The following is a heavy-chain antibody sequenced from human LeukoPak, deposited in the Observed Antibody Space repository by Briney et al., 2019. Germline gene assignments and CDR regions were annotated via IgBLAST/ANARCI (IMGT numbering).Heavy chain of an antibody. J-gene: IGHJ4*02. CDR3: ARSQSSAWYY. Sequence: GESLKISCTGCGSSFTSYWLGWVRQMPRKRLEWMGILNPGDSDIRYSTSFQGQVTISADRSISTAYLQWSSLTASDTAIYYCARSQSSAWYYWGQGTLVTVSS. CDR2: LNPGDSDI. V-gene: IGHV5-51*01. CDR1: GSSFTSYW. D-gene: IGHD6-19*01.